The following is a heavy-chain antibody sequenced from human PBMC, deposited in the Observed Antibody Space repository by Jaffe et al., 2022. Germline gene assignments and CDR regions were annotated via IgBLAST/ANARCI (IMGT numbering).Heavy chain of an antibody. J-gene: IGHJ4*02. CDR1: GGSFSGYY. CDR3: ARGYMVRGVAPRWFDY. Sequence: QVQLQQWGAGLLKPSETLSLTCAVYGGSFSGYYWSWIRQPPGKGLEWIGEINHSGSTNYNPSLKSRVTISVDTSKNQFSLKLSSVTAADTAVYYCARGYMVRGVAPRWFDYWGQGTLVTVSS. D-gene: IGHD3-10*01. CDR2: INHSGST. V-gene: IGHV4-34*01.